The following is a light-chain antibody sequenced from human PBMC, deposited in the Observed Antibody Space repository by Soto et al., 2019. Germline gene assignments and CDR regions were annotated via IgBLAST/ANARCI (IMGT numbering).Light chain of an antibody. CDR2: DVS. CDR1: SSDVGGYNY. V-gene: IGLV2-14*01. J-gene: IGLJ3*02. CDR3: SSYTSSSRLGWV. Sequence: QSVLTQPASVSGSPGQSITISCTGTSSDVGGYNYVSWYQQHPGKAPKLMIYDVSNRPSGVSNRFSGSKSGNTASLTISGLQAEDEADYYCSSYTSSSRLGWVFGGGTKVTVL.